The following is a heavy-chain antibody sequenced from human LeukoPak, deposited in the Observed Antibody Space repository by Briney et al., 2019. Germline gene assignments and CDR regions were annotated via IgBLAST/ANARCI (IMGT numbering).Heavy chain of an antibody. CDR2: IYYSGST. V-gene: IGHV4-59*08. Sequence: PGGSLRLSCAASGFTVSSNYMSWIRQPPGKGLEWIGYIYYSGSTNYNPSLKSRVTISVDTSKNQFSLKLSSVTAADTAVYYCARLRNSYGYGGAFDIWGQGTMVTVSS. CDR1: GFTVSSNY. J-gene: IGHJ3*02. CDR3: ARLRNSYGYGGAFDI. D-gene: IGHD5-18*01.